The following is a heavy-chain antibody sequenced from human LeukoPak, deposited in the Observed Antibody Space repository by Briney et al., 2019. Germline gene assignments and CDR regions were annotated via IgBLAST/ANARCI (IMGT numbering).Heavy chain of an antibody. CDR1: GGSISRYY. CDR3: ARGLYSSSSLYYYYYMDV. Sequence: SETLSLTCTVSGGSISRYYWGWIRQPPGKGLGWDGYIYYIGSTNYNPSPKSGVTISVDTSKNQFSLKLSSVPAADTAVYYCARGLYSSSSLYYYYYMDVWGKGATVTVSS. D-gene: IGHD6-6*01. V-gene: IGHV4-59*01. CDR2: IYYIGST. J-gene: IGHJ6*03.